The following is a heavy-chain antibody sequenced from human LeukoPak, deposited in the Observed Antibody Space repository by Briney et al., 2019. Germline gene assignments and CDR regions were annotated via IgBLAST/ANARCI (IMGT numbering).Heavy chain of an antibody. CDR3: ARDVSLAAAGANWFDP. CDR1: GFTFSSYS. CDR2: MSSSSSYI. Sequence: GGSLRLSCAASGFTFSSYSMNWVRQAPGKGLEWVSSMSSSSSYIYYADSVKGRFTISRDNDKNSLYLQMNSLRAEDTAVYYCARDVSLAAAGANWFDPWGQGTLVTVSS. D-gene: IGHD6-13*01. V-gene: IGHV3-21*01. J-gene: IGHJ5*02.